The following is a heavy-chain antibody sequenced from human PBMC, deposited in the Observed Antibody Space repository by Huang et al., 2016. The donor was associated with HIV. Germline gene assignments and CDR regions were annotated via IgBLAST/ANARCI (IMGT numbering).Heavy chain of an antibody. J-gene: IGHJ4*02. CDR2: ISYDAKTK. CDR3: AKGGSAAAVLDF. D-gene: IGHD6-13*01. V-gene: IGHV3-30*18. CDR1: GFTFSSYG. Sequence: QVQLVESGGGVVQHGRSLRISCAASGFTFSSYGMHWVRQVPGKGLEWVAVISYDAKTKDYADSVKGRFSISRDNSKTTVYLQLNSLRLEDTAVYYCAKGGSAAAVLDFWGQGTLVTVSS.